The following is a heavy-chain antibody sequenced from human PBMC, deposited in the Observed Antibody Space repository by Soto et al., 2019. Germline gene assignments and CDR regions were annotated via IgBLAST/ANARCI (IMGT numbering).Heavy chain of an antibody. CDR2: ISHRGET. J-gene: IGHJ6*02. CDR3: TRIYCTTTSCFINGMDV. Sequence: PSETLSLTCGISGYVITTGDHGGWIQQPPRKALEGIGTISHRGETYYNQSLKSRVTISIDKSKNHLYLILSSVTAADTATCYCTRIYCTTTSCFINGMDVWGQGNTVS. CDR1: GYVITTGDH. V-gene: IGHV4-38-2*01. D-gene: IGHD2-2*01.